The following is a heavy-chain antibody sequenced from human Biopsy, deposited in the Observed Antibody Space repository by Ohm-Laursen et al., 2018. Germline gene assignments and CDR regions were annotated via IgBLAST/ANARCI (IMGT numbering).Heavy chain of an antibody. CDR1: GGTYSGYY. D-gene: IGHD5-24*01. V-gene: IGHV4-59*01. CDR3: ARGGFGLDGYNSP. CDR2: IYYSGIA. Sequence: GTLSLTCAVHGGTYSGYYWSWIRQPPGKGLEWIGYIYYSGIAANYNPSLKGRVTISVDKSKHQFSLRLTSATAADTAVYYCARGGFGLDGYNSPWGRGTLVSVSS. J-gene: IGHJ5*02.